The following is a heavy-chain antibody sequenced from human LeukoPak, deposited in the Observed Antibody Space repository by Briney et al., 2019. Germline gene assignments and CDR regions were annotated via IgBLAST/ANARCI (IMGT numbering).Heavy chain of an antibody. V-gene: IGHV3-9*01. Sequence: GRSLRLSCAASGFTFDDYAMHWVRQAPGKGLEWVSGISWNSGSIGYADSVEGRFTISRDNAKNSLYLQMNSLRAEDTALYYCAKDMYSSSWYWFDPWGQGTLVTVSS. J-gene: IGHJ5*02. CDR1: GFTFDDYA. CDR2: ISWNSGSI. CDR3: AKDMYSSSWYWFDP. D-gene: IGHD6-13*01.